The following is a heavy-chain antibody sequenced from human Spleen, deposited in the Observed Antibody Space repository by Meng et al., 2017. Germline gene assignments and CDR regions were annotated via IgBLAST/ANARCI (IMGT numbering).Heavy chain of an antibody. CDR3: ASYVSGTYRFDP. Sequence: QLQLQESGSGLVKPSQTLPLTCAVSGGSISSGGYSWSWIRQPPGKGLEWIGYIYHSGSTFYNPSLKSRVTMSVDRSKNQSSLKLSSVTAADTAVYYCASYVSGTYRFDPWGQGTLVTVSS. CDR2: IYHSGST. J-gene: IGHJ5*02. CDR1: GGSISSGGYS. V-gene: IGHV4-30-2*01. D-gene: IGHD3-10*01.